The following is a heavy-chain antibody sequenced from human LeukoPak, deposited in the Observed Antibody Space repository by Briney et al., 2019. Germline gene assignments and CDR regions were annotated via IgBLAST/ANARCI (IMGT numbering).Heavy chain of an antibody. J-gene: IGHJ4*02. CDR3: ARLDWDYGDYTN. Sequence: PSETLSLTCTVSGGSISSYYWSWIRQPPGKGLEWIGYIYYSGSTNYNPSLKSRVTISVDTSKNQFSLKLSSVTAADTAVYYCARLDWDYGDYTNWGQGTLVTVSS. V-gene: IGHV4-59*08. CDR2: IYYSGST. D-gene: IGHD4-17*01. CDR1: GGSISSYY.